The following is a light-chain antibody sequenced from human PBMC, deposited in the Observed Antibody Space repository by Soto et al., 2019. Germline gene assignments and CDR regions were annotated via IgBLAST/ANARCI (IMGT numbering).Light chain of an antibody. Sequence: DIQMTQSPSSLSASVGDRVTITCRASQGISNYLAWYQQKPGKVPKLLIYAASTLQSGAPSRFSGSGSGADFTLTISTLQPEDVATYYYQDYNSALSTFGQGTKVEIK. CDR1: QGISNY. V-gene: IGKV1-27*01. CDR2: AAS. CDR3: QDYNSALST. J-gene: IGKJ1*01.